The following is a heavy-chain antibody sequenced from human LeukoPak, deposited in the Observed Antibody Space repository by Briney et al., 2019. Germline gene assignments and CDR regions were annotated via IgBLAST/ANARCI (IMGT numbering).Heavy chain of an antibody. V-gene: IGHV3-33*01. CDR3: ARDKKLWFGELFSNWFDP. CDR1: GFTFSSYG. D-gene: IGHD3-10*01. CDR2: IWYDGSNK. Sequence: GRSLRLSCAASGFTFSSYGMHWVRQAPGKGLEWVAVIWYDGSNKYYAESVKGRFTVSRDNSKDTLYLQMNSVRAEDTAVYYCARDKKLWFGELFSNWFDPWGQGTLVTVSS. J-gene: IGHJ5*02.